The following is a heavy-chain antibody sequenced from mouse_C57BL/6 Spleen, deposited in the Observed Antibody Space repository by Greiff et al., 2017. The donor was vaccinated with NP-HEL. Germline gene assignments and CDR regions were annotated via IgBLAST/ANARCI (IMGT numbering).Heavy chain of an antibody. CDR3: ARSDYGRYFDV. CDR2: INPNNGGT. CDR1: GYTFTDYY. D-gene: IGHD1-1*02. V-gene: IGHV1-26*01. J-gene: IGHJ1*03. Sequence: EVQLQQSGPELVKPGASVKISCKASGYTFTDYYMNWVKQSHGKSLEWIGDINPNNGGTSYNQKFKGKATLTVDKSSSTAYMELRSLTSEDSAVYYCARSDYGRYFDVWGTGTTVTVSS.